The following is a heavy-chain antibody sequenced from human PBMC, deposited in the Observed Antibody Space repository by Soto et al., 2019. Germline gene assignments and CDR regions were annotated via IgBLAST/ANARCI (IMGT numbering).Heavy chain of an antibody. V-gene: IGHV1-2*04. D-gene: IGHD6-19*01. CDR1: GYTFTGYY. CDR3: AREAVAGTGDYYYGMDV. CDR2: INPNSGGT. Sequence: ASVKVSCKASGYTFTGYYMHWVRQAPGQGLEWMGWINPNSGGTNYAQKFQGWVTMTRDTSISTAYMELSRLRSDDTAVYYCAREAVAGTGDYYYGMDVWGQGTTVT. J-gene: IGHJ6*02.